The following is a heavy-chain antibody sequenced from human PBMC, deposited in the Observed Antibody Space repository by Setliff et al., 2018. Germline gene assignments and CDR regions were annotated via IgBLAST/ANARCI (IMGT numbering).Heavy chain of an antibody. CDR2: INHSGSS. CDR1: GGSFSGYY. Sequence: SETLSLTCAVYGGSFSGYYWTWIRQPPGKGLEWIGEINHSGSSNNNPSLKSRVTMSLDTSKNQFSLSLTSVTAADTAMYFCARTARVPDCSGQGILVTVSS. V-gene: IGHV4-34*01. CDR3: ARTARVPDC. J-gene: IGHJ4*02.